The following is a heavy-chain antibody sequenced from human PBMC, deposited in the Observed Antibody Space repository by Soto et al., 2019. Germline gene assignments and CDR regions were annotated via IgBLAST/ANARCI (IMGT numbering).Heavy chain of an antibody. J-gene: IGHJ4*02. CDR1: GDSINNRSYY. CDR3: ARQRTSVVTQAYFDS. Sequence: LSLTCTVTGDSINNRSYYWGWIRQPPGKGLEWIGSIYYSGSTYNNPSLKSRVSMSVDTSKNQFSLKLRSVTAADTALYYCARQRTSVVTQAYFDSWGQGSLVTVSS. V-gene: IGHV4-39*01. CDR2: IYYSGST. D-gene: IGHD2-21*02.